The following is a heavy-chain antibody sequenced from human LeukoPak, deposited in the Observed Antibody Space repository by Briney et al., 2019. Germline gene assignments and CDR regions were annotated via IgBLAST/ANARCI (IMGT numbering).Heavy chain of an antibody. J-gene: IGHJ6*03. CDR3: ARHPNYYYYMDV. CDR1: GGSISSSSYY. CDR2: MYYSGST. V-gene: IGHV4-39*01. Sequence: SETLSLTCTVSGGSISSSSYYWGWIRQPPGKGLEWIGSMYYSGSTYYNPSLKSRVTISVDTSKNQFSLKLSSVTAADTAVYYCARHPNYYYYMDVWGKGATVTISS.